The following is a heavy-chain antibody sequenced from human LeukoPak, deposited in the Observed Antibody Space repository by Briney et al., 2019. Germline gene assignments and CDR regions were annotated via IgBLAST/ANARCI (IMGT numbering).Heavy chain of an antibody. J-gene: IGHJ6*02. CDR3: ARGMSGMDV. CDR2: ISTSSSYI. V-gene: IGHV3-21*01. Sequence: GGSLTLSCAASGFTFTTYTMNWVRQAPGKGLEWVSFISTSSSYIYYADSVKGRFTISRDNAKNSLYLQMNSLRAEDTAVYYCARGMSGMDVWGQGTTVTVSS. CDR1: GFTFTTYT.